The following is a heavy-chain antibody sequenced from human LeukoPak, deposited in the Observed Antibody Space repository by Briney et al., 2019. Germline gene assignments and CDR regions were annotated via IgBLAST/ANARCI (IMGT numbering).Heavy chain of an antibody. CDR2: ISSNGDST. CDR1: RFTFSAYT. J-gene: IGHJ4*02. D-gene: IGHD3-22*01. CDR3: ARGYYDSSGYYRRYYFDY. Sequence: GGSLRLSCAASRFTFSAYTMHWVRQAPGKGLEYISRISSNGDSTYYANSVKGRFTISRDNSENTLYLQMGSLRAEDMAVYYCARGYYDSSGYYRRYYFDYWGQGTLVTVSS. V-gene: IGHV3-64*01.